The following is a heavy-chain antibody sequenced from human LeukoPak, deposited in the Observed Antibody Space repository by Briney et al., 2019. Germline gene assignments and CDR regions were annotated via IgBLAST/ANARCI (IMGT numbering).Heavy chain of an antibody. CDR1: GLTFSAYA. Sequence: GGSLRLSCAASGLTFSAYALTWVRQAPGKGLEWVSTIAYSGADTYYADSVKGRFTISRDNSKNTLYLQMNSLRAEDTAAYYCAKDSATTVTSDDYWGQGTLVTVSS. V-gene: IGHV3-23*01. CDR2: IAYSGADT. D-gene: IGHD4-17*01. J-gene: IGHJ4*02. CDR3: AKDSATTVTSDDY.